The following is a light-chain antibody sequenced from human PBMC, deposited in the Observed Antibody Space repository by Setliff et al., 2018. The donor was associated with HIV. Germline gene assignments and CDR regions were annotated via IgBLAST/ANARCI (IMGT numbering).Light chain of an antibody. CDR3: CSYESTSTYV. CDR1: SSDVGFYNL. V-gene: IGLV2-23*01. CDR2: EGN. Sequence: QSVLTQPASVSGSPGQSITISCTGTSSDVGFYNLVSWYQHHPGKVPKLIIYEGNKRPSGVSNRFSGSKSANTASLTVSGLQAEDEADYYCCSYESTSTYVFGTGTKVTVL. J-gene: IGLJ1*01.